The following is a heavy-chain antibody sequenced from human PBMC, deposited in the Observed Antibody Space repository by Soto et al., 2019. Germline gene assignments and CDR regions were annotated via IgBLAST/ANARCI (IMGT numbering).Heavy chain of an antibody. CDR2: ISSSSGFA. V-gene: IGHV3-11*06. CDR1: RFTFNDYY. D-gene: IGHD3-3*01. Sequence: GGSLRLSCVASRFTFNDYYMTWIRQAPGKGLEWVSIISSSSGFANYADSVKGRFTISRDNTKNSLFLQMDSLRVDDTAVYYCARESALERLDYYYALDVWGQGATVTVSS. J-gene: IGHJ6*02. CDR3: ARESALERLDYYYALDV.